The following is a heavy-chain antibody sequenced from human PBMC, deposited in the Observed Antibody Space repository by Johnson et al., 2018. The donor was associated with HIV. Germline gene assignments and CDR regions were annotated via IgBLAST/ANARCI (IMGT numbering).Heavy chain of an antibody. D-gene: IGHD1-1*01. V-gene: IGHV3-30*04. CDR2: ISYDGTDK. CDR1: GFSLGAYA. J-gene: IGHJ3*02. CDR3: AKATTGSDAFDI. Sequence: QVQLVESGGGVVQPGRSLRLSCVASGFSLGAYAIHWVRQAPGKGLEWVALISYDGTDKFYATSVKGRFTISRDNSKNTLYLQMNSLRAEDTAVYYCAKATTGSDAFDIWGQGTMVTVSS.